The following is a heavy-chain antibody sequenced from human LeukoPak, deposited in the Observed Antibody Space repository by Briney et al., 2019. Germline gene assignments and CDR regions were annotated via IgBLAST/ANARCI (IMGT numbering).Heavy chain of an antibody. D-gene: IGHD2-21*02. CDR3: AKDRLLFPWGYYFDY. CDR1: GFTFSSYA. J-gene: IGHJ4*02. Sequence: GGSLRLSCAASGFTFSSYAMSWVRQAPGKGLEWVSAISGSGGSTYYADSVKGRFTISRDNSKNTLYLQMNSLRAEDTAVYYCAKDRLLFPWGYYFDYWGQGTLVTVSS. CDR2: ISGSGGST. V-gene: IGHV3-23*01.